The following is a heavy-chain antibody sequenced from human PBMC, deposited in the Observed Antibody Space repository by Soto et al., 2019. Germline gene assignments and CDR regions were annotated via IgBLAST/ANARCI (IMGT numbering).Heavy chain of an antibody. V-gene: IGHV4-39*01. CDR3: ATHGEQQLAYLDY. D-gene: IGHD6-13*01. CDR1: GGSISSSSYY. Sequence: SETLSLTCTVSGGSISSSSYYWGWIRQPPGKGLEWIGSIYYSGSTYYNPSLKSRVTISVDTSKNQFSLKLSSVTAADTAVYYCATHGEQQLAYLDYWGQGTLVTVSS. J-gene: IGHJ4*02. CDR2: IYYSGST.